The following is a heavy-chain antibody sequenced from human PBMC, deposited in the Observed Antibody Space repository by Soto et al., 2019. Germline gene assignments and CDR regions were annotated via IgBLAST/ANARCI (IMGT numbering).Heavy chain of an antibody. CDR1: GFRFADYT. CDR3: AKGAISGTLNWFDP. D-gene: IGHD6-13*01. CDR2: LTWNSESI. V-gene: IGHV3-9*01. Sequence: GGSLRLSCAASGFRFADYTMHWVRQAPGKGLEWVSGLTWNSESIAYADSVKGRFTISRDNAKNSLYLQMNSLRAEDTAFYFCAKGAISGTLNWFDPWGQGTLVTVSS. J-gene: IGHJ5*02.